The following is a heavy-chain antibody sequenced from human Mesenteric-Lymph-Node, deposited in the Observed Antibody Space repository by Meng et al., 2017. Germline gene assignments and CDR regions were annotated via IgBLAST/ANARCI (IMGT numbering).Heavy chain of an antibody. Sequence: GESLKISCAASGFTFRNYGMSWVRQAPGKGLEWVSSVGGGDDTYYADSVGGRFTISRDNSKNTLYLQMDSLRAEDTAVYYCAKGTATRSGATREYDYWGQGTLVTVSS. CDR3: AKGTATRSGATREYDY. CDR2: VGGGDDT. CDR1: GFTFRNYG. D-gene: IGHD3-3*01. J-gene: IGHJ4*02. V-gene: IGHV3-23*01.